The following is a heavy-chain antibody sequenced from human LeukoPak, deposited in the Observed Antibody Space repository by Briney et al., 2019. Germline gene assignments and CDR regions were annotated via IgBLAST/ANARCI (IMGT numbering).Heavy chain of an antibody. Sequence: SETLSLTCTVSGGSISSYYWSWIRQPPGKGLVWIGYIHYSGSTHYNPSLKSRVSISVDTSKNQFSLKLSSVTAADTAVYYCARTTEGYCRSTSCYDFSYSYYMDVCGKGTTVTISS. CDR2: IHYSGST. D-gene: IGHD2-2*01. CDR3: ARTTEGYCRSTSCYDFSYSYYMDV. J-gene: IGHJ6*03. CDR1: GGSISSYY. V-gene: IGHV4-59*01.